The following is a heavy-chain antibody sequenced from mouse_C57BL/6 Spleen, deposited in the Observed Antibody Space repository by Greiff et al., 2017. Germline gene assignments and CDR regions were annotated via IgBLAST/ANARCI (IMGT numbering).Heavy chain of an antibody. CDR3: ARLEGNYGWYFDV. Sequence: QVQLQQPGTELVKPGASVKLSCKASGYTFTSYWMHWVKQRPGQGLEWIGNINPSNGGTNYNERFKSKATLTVDKSSSTAYMQLSSLTSEDSAVYYCARLEGNYGWYFDVWGTGTTVTVSS. D-gene: IGHD2-1*01. CDR2: INPSNGGT. CDR1: GYTFTSYW. J-gene: IGHJ1*03. V-gene: IGHV1-53*01.